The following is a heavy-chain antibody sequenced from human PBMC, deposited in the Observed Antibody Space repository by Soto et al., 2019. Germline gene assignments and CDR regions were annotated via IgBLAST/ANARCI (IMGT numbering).Heavy chain of an antibody. CDR1: GGSISSGGYY. CDR2: ISSSGRT. J-gene: IGHJ5*02. Sequence: PSQTLSLTCSVSGGSISSGGYYCSWIHQHPGNCLQWIRYISSSGRTYCTPYLHSRVSIAVDTTEHQFSLILTSVTAAHTSVYCCARGSFPSIPSWFYPRGRVTLVAV. CDR3: ARGSFPSIPSWFYP. V-gene: IGHV4-31*03. D-gene: IGHD3-3*02.